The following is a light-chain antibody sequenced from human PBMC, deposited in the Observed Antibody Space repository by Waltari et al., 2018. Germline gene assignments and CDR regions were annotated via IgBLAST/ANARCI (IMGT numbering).Light chain of an antibody. CDR1: QSISSW. Sequence: SPSTLSASVGDRVTITCRASQSISSWLAWYQQKPGKAPKLLIYKASSLQSGVPSRFSGSGSGTEFTLTISGLQPDDFATYYCQQYNSYSPWTFGQGTKVEIK. V-gene: IGKV1-5*03. CDR3: QQYNSYSPWT. J-gene: IGKJ1*01. CDR2: KAS.